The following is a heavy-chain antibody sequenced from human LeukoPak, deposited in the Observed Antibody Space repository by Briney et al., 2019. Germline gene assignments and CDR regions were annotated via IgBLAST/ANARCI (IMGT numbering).Heavy chain of an antibody. CDR2: ISGSGRAT. CDR1: GFTFRSYA. Sequence: GGSLRLSCAASGFTFRSYAMSWVRQAPGKGLEWVSGISGSGRATYYADSVKGRFTISRDNSKNTLYLQMNSLRAEDTAVYHCAKDFEDYYGSGSYYFGYWGQATLVTVSS. J-gene: IGHJ4*02. D-gene: IGHD3-10*01. V-gene: IGHV3-23*01. CDR3: AKDFEDYYGSGSYYFGY.